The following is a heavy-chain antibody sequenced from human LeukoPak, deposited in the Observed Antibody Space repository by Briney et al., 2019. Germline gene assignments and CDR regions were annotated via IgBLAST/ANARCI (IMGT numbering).Heavy chain of an antibody. CDR2: LSGSGGGT. CDR3: AKAGGWFGELLQTSADNWFDP. D-gene: IGHD3-10*01. Sequence: GGSLRLSCAASGFIFSNFAMSWVRQAPGKGLEWVSGLSGSGGGTNYADSVKGRFIISRDNSRNMLYLQMNSLRAEDTAIYYCAKAGGWFGELLQTSADNWFDPWGQGTLVTVSS. J-gene: IGHJ5*02. CDR1: GFIFSNFA. V-gene: IGHV3-23*01.